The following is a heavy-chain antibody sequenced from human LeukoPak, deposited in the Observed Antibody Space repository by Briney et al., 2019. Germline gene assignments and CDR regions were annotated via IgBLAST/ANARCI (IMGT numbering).Heavy chain of an antibody. J-gene: IGHJ6*02. CDR3: ARDRPTATESSFYFYGMDV. Sequence: ASMKVSCKASGYTFTSYGISWVRQAPGQGLEWIGWINSYNGNTNYAQKLQGRVTMTTDTSTSTAYMEVRSLRSDDTAVFYCARDRPTATESSFYFYGMDVWGQGTTVTVSS. CDR1: GYTFTSYG. V-gene: IGHV1-18*01. CDR2: INSYNGNT. D-gene: IGHD2-15*01.